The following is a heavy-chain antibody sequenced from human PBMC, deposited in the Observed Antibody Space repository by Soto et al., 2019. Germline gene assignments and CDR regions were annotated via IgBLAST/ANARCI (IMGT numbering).Heavy chain of an antibody. D-gene: IGHD3-16*02. CDR1: GGTFSDFT. J-gene: IGHJ6*02. V-gene: IGHV1-69*08. CDR2: IIPIVDTP. CDR3: AGFVTRGVDV. Sequence: QVQLVQSGAEVKKPGSSVKVSCKASGGTFSDFTMNWVRQAPGHGLEWMGRIIPIVDTPTYAQKFQGRVTITADKSTSTGYMELSSLTSEDTAVYYCAGFVTRGVDVWGQGTTVTVSS.